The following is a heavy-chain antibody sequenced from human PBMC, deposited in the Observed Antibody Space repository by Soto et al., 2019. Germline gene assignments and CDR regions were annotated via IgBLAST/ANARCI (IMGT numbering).Heavy chain of an antibody. D-gene: IGHD5-18*01. CDR2: FDPEDGET. Sequence: ASVKVSCKVSGYTLTGVSMHWVRQAPGKGLEGMGGFDPEDGETIYAQKFQGRVTMTEDRSTNTAYMELSSLRSEDTAVYYCAATPSDTAMVAQNECYYYGMDVWGQGTTVSVSS. CDR3: AATPSDTAMVAQNECYYYGMDV. V-gene: IGHV1-24*01. J-gene: IGHJ6*02. CDR1: GYTLTGVS.